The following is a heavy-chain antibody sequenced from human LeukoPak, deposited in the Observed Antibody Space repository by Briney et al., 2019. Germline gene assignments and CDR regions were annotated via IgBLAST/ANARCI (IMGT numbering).Heavy chain of an antibody. J-gene: IGHJ6*04. Sequence: ASVKVSCKASGGSFSRDAISWVRQAPGQGLEWMGGLIPIFGTTNYAQKFQDRVMITADEFTSTAFMELTRLSSEDTASYYCARDGLHLERRGLDVWGKGTTVTVSP. CDR3: ARDGLHLERRGLDV. V-gene: IGHV1-69*01. D-gene: IGHD1-1*01. CDR1: GGSFSRDA. CDR2: LIPIFGTT.